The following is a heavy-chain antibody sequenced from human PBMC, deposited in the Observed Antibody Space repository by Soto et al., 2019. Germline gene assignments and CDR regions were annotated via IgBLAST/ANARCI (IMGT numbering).Heavy chain of an antibody. CDR3: ARGPGGYDYIWGSYRPLDY. CDR1: GYTFTSYA. Sequence: QVQLVQSGAEVKKPGASVEVSCKASGYTFTSYAMHWVRQAPGQRLEWMGWINAGNGNTKYSQKFQGRVTITRDTSASTAYMELSSLRSEDTAVYYCARGPGGYDYIWGSYRPLDYWGQGTLVTVSS. V-gene: IGHV1-3*01. D-gene: IGHD3-16*02. CDR2: INAGNGNT. J-gene: IGHJ4*02.